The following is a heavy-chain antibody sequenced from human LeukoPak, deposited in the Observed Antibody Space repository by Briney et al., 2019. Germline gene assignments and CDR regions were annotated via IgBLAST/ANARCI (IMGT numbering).Heavy chain of an antibody. V-gene: IGHV4-59*08. D-gene: IGHD4-17*01. CDR1: GGSISGYY. CDR2: IYYSGST. J-gene: IGHJ5*02. Sequence: SETLSLTCTVSGGSISGYYWSWIRRPPGKTLEYIGYIYYSGSTNYNPSLKSRLAISVDTSKNQFSLELTSVTAADTAVYYCASFWAGYGDAPGAFDPWGQGTLVTVSS. CDR3: ASFWAGYGDAPGAFDP.